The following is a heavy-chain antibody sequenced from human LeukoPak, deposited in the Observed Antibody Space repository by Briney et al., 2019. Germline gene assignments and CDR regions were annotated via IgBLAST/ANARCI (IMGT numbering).Heavy chain of an antibody. CDR1: GGSISIISSSTYY. J-gene: IGHJ4*02. CDR2: LYYGENS. Sequence: SETLSLTCTVSGGSISIISSSTYYWGWIRQAPGKGLEWIGSLYYGENSHYNPSLKSRATLSVDTSKNQFSLQLSSVTAADTAVYYCARRAEYDSSGYYWDYWGQGTLVTVSS. D-gene: IGHD3-22*01. CDR3: ARRAEYDSSGYYWDY. V-gene: IGHV4-39*01.